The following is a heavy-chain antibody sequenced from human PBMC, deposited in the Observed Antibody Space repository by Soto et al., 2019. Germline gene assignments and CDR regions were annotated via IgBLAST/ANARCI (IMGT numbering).Heavy chain of an antibody. CDR3: AREESSSWFQH. V-gene: IGHV1-2*04. CDR2: INPNSCGT. CDR1: GYTFTGYY. J-gene: IGHJ1*01. Sequence: ASVKVSCKASGYTFTGYYMHWVRQAPGQGLEWMGWINPNSCGTNYAQKFQGWVTMTRDTSISTAYMELSRLRSDDTAVYYCAREESSSWFQHWGQGTLVTVSS. D-gene: IGHD6-13*01.